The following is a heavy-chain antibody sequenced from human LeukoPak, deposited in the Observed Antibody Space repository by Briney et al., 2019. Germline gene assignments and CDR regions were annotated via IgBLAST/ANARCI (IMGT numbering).Heavy chain of an antibody. CDR2: ISSDGTYT. CDR3: AKVPGDSSGYYSYYYGMDV. J-gene: IGHJ6*02. V-gene: IGHV3-23*01. D-gene: IGHD3-22*01. Sequence: GGSRRLSCAASGFTFSNYGMSWVRQAPGKGLVWVSRISSDGTYTNYADSVKGRFTISRDNSKNTLYLQMNSLRAEDTAVYYCAKVPGDSSGYYSYYYGMDVWGQGTTVTVTS. CDR1: GFTFSNYG.